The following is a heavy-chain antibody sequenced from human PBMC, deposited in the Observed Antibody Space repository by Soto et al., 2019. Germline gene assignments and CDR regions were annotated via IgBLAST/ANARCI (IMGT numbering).Heavy chain of an antibody. J-gene: IGHJ5*01. CDR1: GYTFNNYD. Sequence: ASVKVSCKASGYTFNNYDIHWVRQAPGHGLEWMGWMNPNSGNTGYAQNFWGRVTMTQNTAIGTAYMELSSLRSDDTATYYCTRAYGAETFDFWGQGTRVTVSS. D-gene: IGHD3-10*01. CDR3: TRAYGAETFDF. V-gene: IGHV1-8*02. CDR2: MNPNSGNT.